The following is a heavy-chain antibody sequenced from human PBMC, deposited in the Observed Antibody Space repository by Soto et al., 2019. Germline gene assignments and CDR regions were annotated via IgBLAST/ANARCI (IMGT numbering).Heavy chain of an antibody. J-gene: IGHJ6*02. V-gene: IGHV3-30*18. CDR3: AKDLDVVLLLPATRGLDV. Sequence: GGSLRLSCVGSGFTFSNFGMHWVRQAPGKGLEWVAGISYDGRSESYVDSVRGRFTLSRDNSKNTLSLQMISLRPEDTGVYYCAKDLDVVLLLPATRGLDVSGQGTTVTVSS. CDR1: GFTFSNFG. D-gene: IGHD2-15*01. CDR2: ISYDGRSE.